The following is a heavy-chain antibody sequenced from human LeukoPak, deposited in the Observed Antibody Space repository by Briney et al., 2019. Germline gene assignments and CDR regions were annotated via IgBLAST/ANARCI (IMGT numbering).Heavy chain of an antibody. Sequence: ASVKVSCKASGYTFTGYYMHWVRQAPGQGLEWMGIINPSGGSTSYAQKFQGRVTMTRDTSTSTVYMELSSLRSEDTAVYYCARGGGYGSGQIYCYYGMDVWGQGTTVTVSS. V-gene: IGHV1-46*01. CDR3: ARGGGYGSGQIYCYYGMDV. CDR2: INPSGGST. D-gene: IGHD3-10*01. J-gene: IGHJ6*02. CDR1: GYTFTGYY.